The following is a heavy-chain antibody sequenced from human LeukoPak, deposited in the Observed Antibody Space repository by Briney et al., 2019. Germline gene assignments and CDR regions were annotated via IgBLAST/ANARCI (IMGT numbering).Heavy chain of an antibody. Sequence: SETLSLTCAVSGGSISSSEWWIWVRQPPGQGLEWIGEIHRAGRTRYNSSLKSRVTISMDYSKNQFSLKLTSVTAAETAIYYCGKTDIYFNPIDYWGPGSLVTVSS. CDR2: IHRAGRT. J-gene: IGHJ4*02. CDR3: GKTDIYFNPIDY. CDR1: GGSISSSEW. D-gene: IGHD3-9*01. V-gene: IGHV4-4*02.